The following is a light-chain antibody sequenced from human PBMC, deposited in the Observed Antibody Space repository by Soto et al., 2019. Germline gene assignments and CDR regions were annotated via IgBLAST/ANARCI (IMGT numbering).Light chain of an antibody. CDR1: QSISSW. Sequence: DIQITQSPSTLSASVGDIVTITCRASQSISSWLAWYQQEPGKAPKLLIYKASSLESGVPSRFSGSGSGTEFTLTISSLQPDDFATYYCQQYNSYSTFGQGTKVDIK. V-gene: IGKV1-5*03. CDR3: QQYNSYST. J-gene: IGKJ1*01. CDR2: KAS.